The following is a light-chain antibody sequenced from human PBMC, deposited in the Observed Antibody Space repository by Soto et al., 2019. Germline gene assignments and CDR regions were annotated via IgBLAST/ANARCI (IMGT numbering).Light chain of an antibody. CDR1: QSVSSY. Sequence: EFVLRHSPATLSLSPGERSILSSRASQSVSSYLAWYQQKPGQAPRLLIYDASNRATGIPARFSGSGSGTEFTLTISSLQSEDFAVYYCQQYNNWPPITFGQGTRLEIK. V-gene: IGKV3-11*01. J-gene: IGKJ5*01. CDR3: QQYNNWPPIT. CDR2: DAS.